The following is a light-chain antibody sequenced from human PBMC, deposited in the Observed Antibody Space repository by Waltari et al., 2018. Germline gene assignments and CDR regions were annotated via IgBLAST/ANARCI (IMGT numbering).Light chain of an antibody. Sequence: DIVLTQSPGTLSLSPGERVTLFCKARESVGSTQLAWYQQKPGHAPRLLVYGASTRATGSPDRFSGGGSGTDFTLIISRLEPEESAVYYCQRYAGSPRPFGQGTKVEIK. V-gene: IGKV3-20*01. CDR3: QRYAGSPRP. CDR2: GAS. J-gene: IGKJ1*01. CDR1: ESVGSTQ.